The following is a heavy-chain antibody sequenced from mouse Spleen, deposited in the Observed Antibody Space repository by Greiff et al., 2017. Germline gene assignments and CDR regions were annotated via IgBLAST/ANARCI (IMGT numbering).Heavy chain of an antibody. Sequence: VQLKESGGGLVKPGGSLKLSCAASGFTFSSYGMSWVRQTPEKRLEWVATISGGGSYTYYPDSVKGRFTISRDNAKNNLYLQMSSLRSEDTALYYCARQYGNYLFAYWGQGTLVTVSA. CDR3: ARQYGNYLFAY. D-gene: IGHD2-10*02. CDR1: GFTFSSYG. V-gene: IGHV5-9-2*01. CDR2: ISGGGSYT. J-gene: IGHJ3*01.